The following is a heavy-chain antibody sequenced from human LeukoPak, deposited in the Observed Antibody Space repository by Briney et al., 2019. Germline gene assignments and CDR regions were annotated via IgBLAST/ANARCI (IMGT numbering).Heavy chain of an antibody. D-gene: IGHD3-22*01. CDR1: GYSFTSYW. V-gene: IGHV5-51*01. CDR2: IYPGDSDT. CDR3: ARHPYYYDRSGPKFPFDI. J-gene: IGHJ3*02. Sequence: GESLKISCKGSGYSFTSYWIGWVRQMPGKGLEWMGIIYPGDSDTRYSPSFQGQVTISADKSISTAYLQWSSLKASDTAMYYCARHPYYYDRSGPKFPFDIWGQGTMVTVSS.